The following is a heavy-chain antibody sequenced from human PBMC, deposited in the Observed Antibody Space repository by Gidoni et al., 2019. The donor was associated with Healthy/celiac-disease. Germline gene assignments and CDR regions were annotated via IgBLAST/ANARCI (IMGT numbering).Heavy chain of an antibody. V-gene: IGHV5-51*01. D-gene: IGHD6-25*01. CDR2: IYPGDSDT. J-gene: IGHJ4*02. Sequence: EVQLVQSGPYAQKPGESLKNSFNVSEYSFTSYWIGWVRQMPGKGLEWMGIIYPGDSDTRYSPSFQGQVTISADKSISTAYLQWSSLKASDTAMYYCARRRGSGFDYWGQGTLVTVSS. CDR3: ARRRGSGFDY. CDR1: EYSFTSYW.